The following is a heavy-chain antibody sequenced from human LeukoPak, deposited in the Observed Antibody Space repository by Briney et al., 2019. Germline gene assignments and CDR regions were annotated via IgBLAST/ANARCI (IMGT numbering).Heavy chain of an antibody. CDR3: ARGRAVARYYFDY. CDR1: GFTVSSNY. V-gene: IGHV3-53*04. Sequence: GGSLRLSCAASGFTVSSNYMSWVRQAPGKGLEWVSVIYSSGGTYYADSVKGRFTISRHNPKSTLYLQMNSLRAEDTAVYYCARGRAVARYYFDYWGQGTLVTVSS. D-gene: IGHD6-19*01. CDR2: IYSSGGT. J-gene: IGHJ4*02.